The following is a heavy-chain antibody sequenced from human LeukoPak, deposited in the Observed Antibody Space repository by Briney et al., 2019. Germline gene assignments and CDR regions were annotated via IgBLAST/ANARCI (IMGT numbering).Heavy chain of an antibody. D-gene: IGHD1-26*01. CDR1: GSTFSSYW. CDR2: IKQDGSEK. J-gene: IGHJ4*02. Sequence: GASVRLSCAASGSTFSSYWMSWARQAPGEGRGWVANIKQDGSEKYYVDSVKGRFTISRDNAKNSLYLQMNSLRAEDTAVYYCARGSNTYYPYFDYWGQGTLVTVSS. CDR3: ARGSNTYYPYFDY. V-gene: IGHV3-7*01.